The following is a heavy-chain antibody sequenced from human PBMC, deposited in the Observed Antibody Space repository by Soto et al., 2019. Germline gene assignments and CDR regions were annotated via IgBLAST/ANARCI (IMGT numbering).Heavy chain of an antibody. J-gene: IGHJ4*02. CDR3: WRHDWTYYLLAINY. CDR2: IYYNGNT. CDR1: GGSLSSSSYY. D-gene: IGHD3-16*01. V-gene: IGHV4-39*01. Sequence: QLHLQESGPGLVKPSEPLSLTCIVSGGSLSSSSYYWAWIRQPPGKGLEWIGTIYYNGNTYYNPSLKSRVTFALDTSKTEFSLKLSSVTATDTAGYYCWRHDWTYYLLAINYWGQGPLATVSS.